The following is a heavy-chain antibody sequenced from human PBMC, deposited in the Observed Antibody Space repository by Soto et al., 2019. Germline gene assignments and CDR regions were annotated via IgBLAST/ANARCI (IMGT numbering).Heavy chain of an antibody. CDR3: ANADGILARPPLDH. D-gene: IGHD6-6*01. Sequence: QVQLVESGGGVVQPGRSLRLSCAASGFTFSDYGMHWVRQAPGKGLEWVAVISHDGTKEYYAESVKGRFTSSRDNSKNTVYLQMNSLRIEDTAVYYCANADGILARPPLDHWGQGTLVTVSS. CDR2: ISHDGTKE. V-gene: IGHV3-30*18. J-gene: IGHJ4*02. CDR1: GFTFSDYG.